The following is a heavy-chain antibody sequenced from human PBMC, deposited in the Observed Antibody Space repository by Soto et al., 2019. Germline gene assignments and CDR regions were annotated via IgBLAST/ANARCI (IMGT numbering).Heavy chain of an antibody. CDR1: GFTFSSYA. D-gene: IGHD5-18*01. V-gene: IGHV3-30-3*01. J-gene: IGHJ4*02. CDR3: ARERGYSYGYGLDY. Sequence: HPGGSLRLSCAASGFTFSSYAMHWVRQAPGKGLEWVAVISYDGSNKYYADSVKGRFTISRDNSKNTLYLQMNSLRAEDTAVYYCARERGYSYGYGLDYWGQGTLVTVSS. CDR2: ISYDGSNK.